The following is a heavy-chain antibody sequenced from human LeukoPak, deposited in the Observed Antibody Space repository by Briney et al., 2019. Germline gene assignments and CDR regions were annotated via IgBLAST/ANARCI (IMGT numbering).Heavy chain of an antibody. V-gene: IGHV1-46*03. CDR2: INPSGGST. CDR3: ARERYSSSWYREPVDY. J-gene: IGHJ4*02. Sequence: ASVKVSCKASGYTFTSYYMHWVRQAPGQGLEWMGIINPSGGSTSYAQKFQGRVTMTRETSTSTVYMEMSSLRSEDTAVYYCARERYSSSWYREPVDYWGQGTLVTVSS. CDR1: GYTFTSYY. D-gene: IGHD6-13*01.